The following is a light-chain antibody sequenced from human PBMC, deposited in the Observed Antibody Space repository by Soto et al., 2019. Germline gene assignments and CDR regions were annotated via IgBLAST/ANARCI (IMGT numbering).Light chain of an antibody. CDR2: DVS. CDR1: SSDVGFYNY. V-gene: IGLV2-14*03. Sequence: QSVLTQPASVSGSPGQSITISCTGTSSDVGFYNYVSWYQHHPGKAPKLMIYDVSNRPSGASDRFSGSKSGNTASLTISGLQADDEADYYCSSYTSTNTLFVFGTGTKVTVL. J-gene: IGLJ1*01. CDR3: SSYTSTNTLFV.